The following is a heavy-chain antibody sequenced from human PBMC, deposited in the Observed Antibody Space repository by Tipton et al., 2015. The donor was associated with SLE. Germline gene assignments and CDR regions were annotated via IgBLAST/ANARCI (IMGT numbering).Heavy chain of an antibody. CDR1: GGSFSGYY. CDR3: AGAGPWYFDY. D-gene: IGHD6-19*01. Sequence: TLSLTCAVYGGSFSGYYWSWIRQPPGKGLEWIGEINHSGSTNYNPSLKSRVTISVDTSKNQFSLKLSSVTAADTAVYYCAGAGPWYFDYWGQGTLVTVSS. V-gene: IGHV4-34*01. CDR2: INHSGST. J-gene: IGHJ4*02.